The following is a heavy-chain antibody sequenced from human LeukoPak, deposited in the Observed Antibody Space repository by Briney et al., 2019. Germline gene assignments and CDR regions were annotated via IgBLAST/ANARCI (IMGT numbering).Heavy chain of an antibody. Sequence: GGSLRLSCAASGFTFSSYXMHWVXQAXXXXXXXXXRINSDGSSTSYADSVKGRFTISRDNAKNTLYLQMNSLRAEDTAVYYCARGRSMIVVVSPPDYWGQGTLVTVSS. D-gene: IGHD3-22*01. CDR1: GFTFSSYX. CDR3: ARGRSMIVVVSPPDY. J-gene: IGHJ4*02. V-gene: IGHV3-74*01. CDR2: INSDGSST.